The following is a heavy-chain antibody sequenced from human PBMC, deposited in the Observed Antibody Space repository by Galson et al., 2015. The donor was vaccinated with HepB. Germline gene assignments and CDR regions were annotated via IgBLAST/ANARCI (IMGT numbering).Heavy chain of an antibody. D-gene: IGHD6-19*01. CDR1: GYTFTGYG. CDR3: ARPVYSSGWTSDFDI. V-gene: IGHV1-18*04. Sequence: SVKVSCKASGYTFTGYGISWVRQAPGQGLEWMGWISAYNGNTNYAQKLQGRVTMTTDTSTSTAYMELRSLRSDDTAVYYCARPVYSSGWTSDFDIWGQGTMVTVSS. CDR2: ISAYNGNT. J-gene: IGHJ3*02.